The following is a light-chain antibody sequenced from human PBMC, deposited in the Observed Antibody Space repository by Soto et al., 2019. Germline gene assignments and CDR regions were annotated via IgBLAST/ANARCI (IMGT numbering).Light chain of an antibody. CDR2: GVS. CDR1: SSDVGGYNY. J-gene: IGLJ2*01. Sequence: QSALTQPPSASGSPGQSVTISCTGTSSDVGGYNYVSWYQQYPGKAPKLMIYGVSKRPSGVPDRFSGSKSGNTASLTVSGLQAEDEADYYCNSHAGSNIVVFGGGTKLTVL. V-gene: IGLV2-8*01. CDR3: NSHAGSNIVV.